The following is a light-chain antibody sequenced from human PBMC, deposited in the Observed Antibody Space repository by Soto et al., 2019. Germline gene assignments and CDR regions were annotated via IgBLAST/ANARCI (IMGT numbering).Light chain of an antibody. CDR3: QQRSNWYT. CDR1: QSVSKY. Sequence: EIVLTQSPDTLSLTAGERATLSCRASQSVSKYLAWYQQKPDQAPRLLIYDASNRATGIPARFSGSGSGTDFTLTISSLEPEDFAIYYCQQRSNWYTFGQGTKLEIK. CDR2: DAS. V-gene: IGKV3-11*01. J-gene: IGKJ2*01.